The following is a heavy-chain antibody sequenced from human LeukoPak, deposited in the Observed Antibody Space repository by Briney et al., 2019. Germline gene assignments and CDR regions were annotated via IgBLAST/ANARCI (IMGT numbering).Heavy chain of an antibody. Sequence: SETLSLTCTVSGGSISSYYWNWIRQPPGTGLEWIGYIYYSGSTNYNPSLKSRVTTSVDTSKNQFSLKLSSVTAADTAVYYCARERLGYYDRSGLDYWGQGTLVTVSS. D-gene: IGHD3-22*01. CDR2: IYYSGST. J-gene: IGHJ4*02. V-gene: IGHV4-59*01. CDR3: ARERLGYYDRSGLDY. CDR1: GGSISSYY.